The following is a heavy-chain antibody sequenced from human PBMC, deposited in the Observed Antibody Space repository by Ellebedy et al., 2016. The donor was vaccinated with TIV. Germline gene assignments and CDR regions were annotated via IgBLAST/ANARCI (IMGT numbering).Heavy chain of an antibody. CDR2: IYNSGST. J-gene: IGHJ6*02. D-gene: IGHD6-13*01. CDR3: ARVHIAAAGTLYYGMDV. CDR1: GGSISSGGYY. V-gene: IGHV4-31*03. Sequence: MPSETLSLTCTVSGGSISSGGYYWSWIRQHPGKGLEWIGTIYNSGSTYYSPSLKSRVSISADTSKNQISLKLSAVTAADTAVYYCARVHIAAAGTLYYGMDVWGQGTTVTVSS.